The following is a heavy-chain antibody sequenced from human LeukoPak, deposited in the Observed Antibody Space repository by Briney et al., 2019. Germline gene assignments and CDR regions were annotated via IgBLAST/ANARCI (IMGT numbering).Heavy chain of an antibody. J-gene: IGHJ6*02. D-gene: IGHD3-9*01. V-gene: IGHV3-21*01. CDR1: GFTFSSYS. Sequence: GGSLRLSCAASGFTFSSYSMNWVRQAPGKGLEWVSSIISSSSYIYYADSVKGRFTISRDNAKNSLYLQMNSLRAEDTAVYYCAKDRVLRYFDWGSDYYGMDVWGQGTTVTVSS. CDR3: AKDRVLRYFDWGSDYYGMDV. CDR2: IISSSSYI.